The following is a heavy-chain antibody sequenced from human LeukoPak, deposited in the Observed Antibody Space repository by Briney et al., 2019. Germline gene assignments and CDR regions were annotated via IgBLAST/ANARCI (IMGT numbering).Heavy chain of an antibody. J-gene: IGHJ6*03. CDR2: ISYDGSNK. CDR3: ARDGRRELPPYYYYYMDV. Sequence: GGSLRLSCAASGFTFSSYAMHWVRQAPGKGLEWVAVISYDGSNKYYADSVKGRFTISRDNSKNTLYLQMNSLRAEDTAVYYCARDGRRELPPYYYYYMDVWGKGTTVTVSS. D-gene: IGHD1-26*01. CDR1: GFTFSSYA. V-gene: IGHV3-30-3*01.